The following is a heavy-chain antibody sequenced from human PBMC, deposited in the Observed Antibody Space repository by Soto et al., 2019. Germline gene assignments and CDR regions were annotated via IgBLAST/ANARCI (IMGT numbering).Heavy chain of an antibody. CDR2: ISAYNGNT. J-gene: IGHJ4*02. V-gene: IGHV1-18*01. D-gene: IGHD3-16*01. Sequence: ASVKVSCKASGYTFTSYGISWVRQAPGQGLEWMGWISAYNGNTNYAQKLQGRVTMTTDTSTSTAYMELRSLRSDDTAVYYCAREDRLGPKVPYYFDYWGQGTLVTVSS. CDR3: AREDRLGPKVPYYFDY. CDR1: GYTFTSYG.